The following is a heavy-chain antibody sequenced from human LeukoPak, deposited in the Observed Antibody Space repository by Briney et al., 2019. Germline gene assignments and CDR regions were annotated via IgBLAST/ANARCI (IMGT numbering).Heavy chain of an antibody. CDR2: IDSSGSLV. J-gene: IGHJ4*02. CDR1: GFTFNTYN. Sequence: NTGGPLRLSCAASGFTFNTYNMNWVRQAPGKGLEWVSSIDSSGSLVYYADSVKGRFTISRDNAKNPLYLQMNSLRAEDTALYYCSRDAQYLLFDYWGQGVLVTVSS. CDR3: SRDAQYLLFDY. V-gene: IGHV3-21*01. D-gene: IGHD2-2*01.